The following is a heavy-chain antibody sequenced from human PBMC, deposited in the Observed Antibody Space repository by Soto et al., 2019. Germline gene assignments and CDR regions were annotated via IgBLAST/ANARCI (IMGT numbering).Heavy chain of an antibody. V-gene: IGHV4-34*01. J-gene: IGHJ5*02. CDR3: ASRPSSVVVAAMRVWFDP. CDR1: GGSFSGYY. CDR2: INHSGST. D-gene: IGHD2-15*01. Sequence: SETLSLTCAVYGGSFSGYYWSWIRQPPGKGLEWIGEINHSGSTNYNPSLKSRVTISVDTSKNQFSLKLSSVTAADTAVYYCASRPSSVVVAAMRVWFDPWGQGTLVTVSS.